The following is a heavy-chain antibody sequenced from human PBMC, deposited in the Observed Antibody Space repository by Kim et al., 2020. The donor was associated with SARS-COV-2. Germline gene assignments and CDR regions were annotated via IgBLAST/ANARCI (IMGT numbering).Heavy chain of an antibody. J-gene: IGHJ4*01. CDR3: ARGPRYLDWLFYYFDY. CDR1: GFTFSSYS. CDR2: ISSSSSYI. V-gene: IGHV3-21*01. Sequence: GGSLILSCAASGFTFSSYSMNWVRQAPGKGLEWVSSISSSSSYIYYADSVKGRFTISRDNAKNSLYLQMNSLRAEDTAVYYCARGPRYLDWLFYYFDYWGQGTLVTVSS. D-gene: IGHD3-9*01.